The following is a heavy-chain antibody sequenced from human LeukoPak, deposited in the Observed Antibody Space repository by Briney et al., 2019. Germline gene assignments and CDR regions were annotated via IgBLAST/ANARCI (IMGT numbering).Heavy chain of an antibody. D-gene: IGHD3-22*01. V-gene: IGHV1-2*02. J-gene: IGHJ4*02. CDR1: GHTLTGHY. CDR3: AKLQKWDSRRYYYIDC. Sequence: GASVKVSCKASGHTLTGHYMHCVRQAPGQGLECRGWINHSSGAKKYARNFQGRVTMTRDTSISSAYMGLTRLRSDDTAVYYCAKLQKWDSRRYYYIDCWGQGTLVTVPS. CDR2: INHSSGAK.